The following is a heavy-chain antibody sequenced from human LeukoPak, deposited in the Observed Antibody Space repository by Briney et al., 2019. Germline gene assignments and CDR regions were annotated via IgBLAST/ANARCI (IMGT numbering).Heavy chain of an antibody. V-gene: IGHV4-59*08. CDR2: IYYSGST. CDR1: GGSIRSYY. J-gene: IGHJ4*02. CDR3: ARSSMFRGVTVDY. Sequence: PSETLSLTCTVSGGSIRSYYWSWIRQPPGKGLEWIGYIYYSGSTNYNPSLKSRVTISVDTSKSQFSLKLSPVTAADTAVYYCARSSMFRGVTVDYWGQGTLVTVSS. D-gene: IGHD3-10*01.